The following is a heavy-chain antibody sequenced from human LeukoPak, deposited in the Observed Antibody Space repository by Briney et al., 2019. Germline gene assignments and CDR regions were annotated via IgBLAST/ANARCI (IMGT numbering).Heavy chain of an antibody. CDR1: GYSFSDYW. J-gene: IGHJ4*02. V-gene: IGHV5-51*01. Sequence: GESLKISCQGSGYSFSDYWIGWVRQMPGKGLEWMGIMYPGDSDIRYSPSFQGLVTISADKSTRTAYLQWSSLKASDTAIYYCVRHEARVGDYGDYWGQGTLVTVSS. CDR2: MYPGDSDI. D-gene: IGHD4-17*01. CDR3: VRHEARVGDYGDY.